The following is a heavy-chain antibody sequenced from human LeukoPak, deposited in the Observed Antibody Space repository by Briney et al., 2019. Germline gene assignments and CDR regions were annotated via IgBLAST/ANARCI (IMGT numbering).Heavy chain of an antibody. V-gene: IGHV1-2*02. Sequence: ASVKVSCKASGYTFTDYFMHWVRQAPGQGLEWMGWINPHSGATTYAQKFQGRVTMTRDTSISTAFMEVNRLTSDDTAVYFCVRYALAYHFDYWGQGTLVTVSS. CDR3: VRYALAYHFDY. CDR1: GYTFTDYF. CDR2: INPHSGAT. J-gene: IGHJ4*02.